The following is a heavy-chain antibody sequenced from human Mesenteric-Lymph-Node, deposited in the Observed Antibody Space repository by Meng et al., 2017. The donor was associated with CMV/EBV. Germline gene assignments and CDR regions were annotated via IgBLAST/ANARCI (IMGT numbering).Heavy chain of an antibody. CDR2: FYSGSSST. D-gene: IGHD5-12*01. CDR3: AYHKGYSGYDRFDY. CDR1: RLTLSNFS. Sequence: ACRLTLSNFSMGWVSQAQGRGLEWVSVFYSGSSSTSYADSVKGRFTISKDDTKDKLYLQMNSLRAKDAAVYYCAYHKGYSGYDRFDYWGQGTLVTVSS. V-gene: IGHV3-23*03. J-gene: IGHJ4*02.